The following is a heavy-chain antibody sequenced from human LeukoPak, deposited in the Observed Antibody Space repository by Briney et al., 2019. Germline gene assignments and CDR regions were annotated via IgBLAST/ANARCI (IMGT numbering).Heavy chain of an antibody. CDR1: GFTFSTYW. V-gene: IGHV3-7*01. CDR3: ARIKQLRLPATFDY. CDR2: IKHAGSEE. Sequence: GGSLRLSCTASGFTFSTYWMSWVRQAPGKGLEWVANIKHAGSEEYYVDSVKGRFTISRDNAKTSLYLQVNSLRAEDTAVYFCARIKQLRLPATFDYWGQGTLVTVSS. D-gene: IGHD5-12*01. J-gene: IGHJ4*02.